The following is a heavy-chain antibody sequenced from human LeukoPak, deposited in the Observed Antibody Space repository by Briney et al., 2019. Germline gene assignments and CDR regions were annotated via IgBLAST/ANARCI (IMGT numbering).Heavy chain of an antibody. D-gene: IGHD2-2*01. CDR2: IRGRGGST. CDR3: AKDRYCSSTSCSPNWFDP. CDR1: GFTFSSYA. J-gene: IGHJ5*02. V-gene: IGHV3-23*01. Sequence: GGSLRLSCAAPGFTFSSYAMSWVRQAPGKGLEWVSAIRGRGGSTYYGDSVKGRFTISRDNSKNTLYLQMNSLRAEDTAVYYCAKDRYCSSTSCSPNWFDPWGQGTLVTVSS.